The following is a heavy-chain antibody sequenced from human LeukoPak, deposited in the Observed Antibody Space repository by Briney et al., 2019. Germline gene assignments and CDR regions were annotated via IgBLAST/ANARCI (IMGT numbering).Heavy chain of an antibody. CDR1: GYTLTELS. D-gene: IGHD6-13*01. Sequence: ASVKVSCKVSGYTLTELSMHWVRQAPGKGLEWMGGFDPEDGETIYAQKFQGRVTMTEDTSTDTAYMEPSSLRSEDTAVYYCARDEQQLVRRNGPPKNAKQKFDYWGQGTLVTVSS. CDR2: FDPEDGET. V-gene: IGHV1-24*01. J-gene: IGHJ4*02. CDR3: ARDEQQLVRRNGPPKNAKQKFDY.